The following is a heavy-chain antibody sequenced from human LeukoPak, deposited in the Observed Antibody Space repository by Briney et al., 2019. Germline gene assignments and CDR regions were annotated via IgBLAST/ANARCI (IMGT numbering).Heavy chain of an antibody. CDR1: GYIFTSYG. D-gene: IGHD3-22*01. Sequence: ASVKVSCNSSGYIFTSYGISWVRQAHGQGLEWMGLISVYNGNTNYPQRLQGRVTMTTDTSTTTAYMELRSLRSDDTAVYYCARDINGYYYDSHGYYPTDLWGQGTLVTVSS. CDR2: ISVYNGNT. J-gene: IGHJ5*02. CDR3: ARDINGYYYDSHGYYPTDL. V-gene: IGHV1-18*01.